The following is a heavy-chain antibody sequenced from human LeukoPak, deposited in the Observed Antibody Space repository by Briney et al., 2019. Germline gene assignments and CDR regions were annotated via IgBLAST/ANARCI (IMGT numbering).Heavy chain of an antibody. Sequence: GGSLRLSCAASGFTFSSYEMNWVRQAPGTGLEWVSYISSSGSTIYYADSVKGRFTISRDNAENSLYLQMNSLGAEDTAVYFCARDGGTITTGNWFDPWGQGTLVTVSS. V-gene: IGHV3-48*03. J-gene: IGHJ5*02. CDR1: GFTFSSYE. CDR2: ISSSGSTI. CDR3: ARDGGTITTGNWFDP. D-gene: IGHD4-11*01.